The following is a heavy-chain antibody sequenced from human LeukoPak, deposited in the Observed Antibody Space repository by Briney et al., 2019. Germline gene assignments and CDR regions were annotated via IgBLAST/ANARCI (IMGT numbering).Heavy chain of an antibody. CDR2: INHSGST. V-gene: IGHV4-34*01. J-gene: IGHJ4*02. Sequence: PSETLSLTCAVYGGSFSGYYWSWIRQPPGKGLEWIGEINHSGSTNYNPSLKSRVTISVDTSKNQFSLKLSSVTAADTAVYYCARVKRGSSSRPLDYWGQGTLVTVSS. D-gene: IGHD6-13*01. CDR1: GGSFSGYY. CDR3: ARVKRGSSSRPLDY.